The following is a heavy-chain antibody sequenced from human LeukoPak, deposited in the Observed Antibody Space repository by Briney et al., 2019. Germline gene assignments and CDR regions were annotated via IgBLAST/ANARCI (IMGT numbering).Heavy chain of an antibody. J-gene: IGHJ4*02. CDR1: GYTFTSYG. V-gene: IGHV1-18*01. D-gene: IGHD2-2*01. CDR2: ISAYNGNT. Sequence: ASVKVSCMASGYTFTSYGISWVRQAPGQGLEWMGWISAYNGNTNYAQKLQGRVTMTTDTSTSTAYMELRSLRSDDTAVYYCARESPPLSSTSCPDYWGQGTLVTVSS. CDR3: ARESPPLSSTSCPDY.